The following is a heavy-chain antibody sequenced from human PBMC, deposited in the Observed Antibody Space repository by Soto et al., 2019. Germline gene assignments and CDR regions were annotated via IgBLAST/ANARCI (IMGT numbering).Heavy chain of an antibody. D-gene: IGHD6-13*01. V-gene: IGHV4-61*01. CDR2: IYSSGST. CDR3: AREESSTLDV. J-gene: IGHJ6*02. Sequence: QVQLQESGPGLVKPSETLSLTCTVSGGSVSSGSYYWSWIRQPPGKGLEWIGYIYSSGSTNYNPPRKSLVTISVDTTKNQFSLKLSSVTAADTAVYYCAREESSTLDVWGQGTTVTVSS. CDR1: GGSVSSGSYY.